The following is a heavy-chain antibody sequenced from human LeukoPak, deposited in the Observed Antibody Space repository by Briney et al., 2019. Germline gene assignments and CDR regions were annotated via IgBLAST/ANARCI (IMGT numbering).Heavy chain of an antibody. V-gene: IGHV3-23*01. J-gene: IGHJ4*02. Sequence: SGGSLRLSCAASGFTFSSYAMSWVRQAPGKGLEWVSAISGSGGSTYYADSVKGRFTISRDNSKNTLYLQMNSLRAEDTAVYYCAKSPRYSGSYYLHDYWGQGTLVTVSS. CDR3: AKSPRYSGSYYLHDY. CDR2: ISGSGGST. D-gene: IGHD1-26*01. CDR1: GFTFSSYA.